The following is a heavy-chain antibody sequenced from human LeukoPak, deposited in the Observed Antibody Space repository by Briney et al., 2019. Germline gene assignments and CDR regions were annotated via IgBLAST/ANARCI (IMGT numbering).Heavy chain of an antibody. Sequence: SETLSLTCAVSGDSISSNNWWSWVRQPPGKGLEWIAEIYHSGSTNYNPSLESRITLSVDKSNNQFSLNLRSVTATDTAVYYCARDRVRGNANPYFDYWGQGTLVTVSS. V-gene: IGHV4-4*02. CDR1: GDSISSNNW. J-gene: IGHJ4*02. CDR2: IYHSGST. D-gene: IGHD1-1*01. CDR3: ARDRVRGNANPYFDY.